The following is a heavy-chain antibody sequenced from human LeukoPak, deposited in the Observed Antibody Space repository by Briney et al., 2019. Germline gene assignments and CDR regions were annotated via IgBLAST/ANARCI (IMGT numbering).Heavy chain of an antibody. D-gene: IGHD2-15*01. Sequence: ASVKVSCKTSGYTFTRYAMNWVRQAPGQGLEWMGWINTDTGTPVYAQDFTGRFVFSLDTSVTTAYLQISSLKAEDTAVYYCARFRPSGGFGIWGQGTMVTVSS. CDR2: INTDTGTP. V-gene: IGHV7-4-1*02. CDR1: GYTFTRYA. CDR3: ARFRPSGGFGI. J-gene: IGHJ3*02.